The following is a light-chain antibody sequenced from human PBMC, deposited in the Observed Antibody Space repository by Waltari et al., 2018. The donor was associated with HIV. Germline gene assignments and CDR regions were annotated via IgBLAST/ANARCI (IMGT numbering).Light chain of an antibody. CDR3: QQYDDWPPLT. Sequence: EIVMTQSPATLSVSPGDRATLSCRASQSVRRNLAWYQQKPGQAPRLLIFSASTRAAGTPARFSGGGSGTEFTLTITSLQSADFAVYYCQQYDDWPPLTFGGGTKVEI. V-gene: IGKV3-15*01. CDR2: SAS. CDR1: QSVRRN. J-gene: IGKJ4*01.